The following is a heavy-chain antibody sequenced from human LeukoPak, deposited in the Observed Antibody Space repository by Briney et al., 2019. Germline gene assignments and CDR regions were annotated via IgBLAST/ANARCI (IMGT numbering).Heavy chain of an antibody. CDR3: ARSGLLPAGGSYYDY. V-gene: IGHV4-59*01. J-gene: IGHJ4*02. Sequence: PSETLSLTCTVSGGSISSYYWSWIRQPPGKGLEWIGYIYYSGSTNYNPSLKSRVTISVDTSKNQFSLKLSSVTAADTAVYYCARSGLLPAGGSYYDYWGQGTLVTVSS. CDR1: GGSISSYY. CDR2: IYYSGST. D-gene: IGHD3-3*01.